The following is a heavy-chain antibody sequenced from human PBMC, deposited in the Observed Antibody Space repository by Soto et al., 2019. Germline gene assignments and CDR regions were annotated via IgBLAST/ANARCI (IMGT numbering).Heavy chain of an antibody. D-gene: IGHD6-13*01. CDR1: AYTFTSYA. Sequence: ASCKVSCKASAYTFTSYAMDGVRQAKRQRLEWMGWINAGNGNTKYSQKFQGRVTITRDTSASTAYMELSSLRSEDTAVYYCARGEGSSWYLDYWGQGTLVTVSS. CDR2: INAGNGNT. J-gene: IGHJ4*02. V-gene: IGHV1-3*01. CDR3: ARGEGSSWYLDY.